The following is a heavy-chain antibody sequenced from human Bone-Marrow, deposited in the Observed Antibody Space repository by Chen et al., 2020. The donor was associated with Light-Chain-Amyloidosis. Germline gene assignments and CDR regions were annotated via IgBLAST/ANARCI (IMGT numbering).Heavy chain of an antibody. CDR2: IYYSGST. CDR3: ARLYCSGGSCRYYYYYMDV. Sequence: QLQLQESGPGLVKPSETLSLTCTVSGGSISSSSYYWGWIRHPPGKGLEWIGSIYYSGSTYYNPSLKSRVTISVDTSKNQFSLKLSSVTAADTAVYYCARLYCSGGSCRYYYYYMDVWGKGTTVTVSS. V-gene: IGHV4-39*01. D-gene: IGHD2-15*01. J-gene: IGHJ6*03. CDR1: GGSISSSSYY.